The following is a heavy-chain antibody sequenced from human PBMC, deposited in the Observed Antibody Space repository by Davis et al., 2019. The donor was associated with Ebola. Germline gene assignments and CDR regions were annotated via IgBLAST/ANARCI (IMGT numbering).Heavy chain of an antibody. Sequence: GESLKISCAASGLTFGSYWMHWVRQAPGKGLMWVSRINGGGSIPHYADSVKGRFTISRDNAKNSLYLQMNSLRAEDTAVYYCARDRGSSSDDYWGQGTLVTVSS. V-gene: IGHV3-74*01. CDR2: INGGGSIP. D-gene: IGHD6-6*01. J-gene: IGHJ4*02. CDR3: ARDRGSSSDDY. CDR1: GLTFGSYW.